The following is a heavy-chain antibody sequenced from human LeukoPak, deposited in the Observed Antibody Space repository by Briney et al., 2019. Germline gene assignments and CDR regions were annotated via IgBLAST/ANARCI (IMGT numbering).Heavy chain of an antibody. CDR2: INPNSGGT. D-gene: IGHD3-9*01. V-gene: IGHV1-2*02. Sequence: ASVKVSRKASGYTFTGYYMHWVRQAPGQGLEWMGWINPNSGGTNYAQKFQGRVTMTRDTSISTAYMELSRLRSDDTAVYYCARDQSYDILTGYYYFDYWGQGTLVTVSS. CDR1: GYTFTGYY. CDR3: ARDQSYDILTGYYYFDY. J-gene: IGHJ4*02.